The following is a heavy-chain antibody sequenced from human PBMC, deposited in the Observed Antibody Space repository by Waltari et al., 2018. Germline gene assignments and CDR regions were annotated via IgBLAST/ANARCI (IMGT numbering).Heavy chain of an antibody. CDR2: IYSVGST. V-gene: IGHV3-53*01. J-gene: IGHJ3*02. CDR1: GFTVSSNY. CDR3: ARGSNYDFWSDPVGAFDI. Sequence: EVQLVESGGGLIQPGGSLRLSCAASGFTVSSNYMSWVRQAPGKGLEWVSVIYSVGSTYYADSVKGRFTISRDNSKNTLYLQMNSLRAEDTAVYYCARGSNYDFWSDPVGAFDIWGQGTMVTVSS. D-gene: IGHD3-3*01.